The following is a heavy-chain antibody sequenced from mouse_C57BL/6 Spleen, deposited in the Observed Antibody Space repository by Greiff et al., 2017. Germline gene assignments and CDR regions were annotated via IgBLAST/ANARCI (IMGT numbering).Heavy chain of an antibody. J-gene: IGHJ3*01. CDR1: GYTFTDYY. D-gene: IGHD2-1*01. Sequence: VQLVESGAELVRPGASVKLSCKASGYTFTDYYINWVKQRPGQGLEWIARIYPGSGNTYYNEKFKGKATLTAEKSSSTAYMQLSSLTSEDSAVYFCARDYGKGDWGQGTLVTVSA. CDR2: IYPGSGNT. CDR3: ARDYGKGD. V-gene: IGHV1-76*01.